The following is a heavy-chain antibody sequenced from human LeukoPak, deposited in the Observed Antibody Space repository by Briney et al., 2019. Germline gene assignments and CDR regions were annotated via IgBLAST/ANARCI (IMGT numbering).Heavy chain of an antibody. Sequence: GGSLRLSCAASGFTFSSHAMSWVRQAPGKGLEWVSVISGNGGRIYYADSVKGRFTISRDNSKNTLYLQMNSLRTEDTAVHYCARDRYDIPWGQGTLVTVSS. CDR1: GFTFSSHA. V-gene: IGHV3-23*01. J-gene: IGHJ5*02. CDR2: ISGNGGRI. D-gene: IGHD3-9*01. CDR3: ARDRYDIP.